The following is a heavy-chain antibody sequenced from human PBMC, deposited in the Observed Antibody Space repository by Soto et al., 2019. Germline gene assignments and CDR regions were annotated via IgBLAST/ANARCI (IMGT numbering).Heavy chain of an antibody. CDR1: GFTFSSYS. Sequence: EVQLVESGGGLVKPGASLRLSCAASGFTFSSYSMSWVRQAPGRGLEWVSSISSSSSYIYYADSVKGRFTISRHNAKNSLYLQMNSLRAEDTAVYYCARDSYDFWTAYSYWGQGTQVTVSS. CDR2: ISSSSSYI. CDR3: ARDSYDFWTAYSY. D-gene: IGHD3-3*01. J-gene: IGHJ4*02. V-gene: IGHV3-21*01.